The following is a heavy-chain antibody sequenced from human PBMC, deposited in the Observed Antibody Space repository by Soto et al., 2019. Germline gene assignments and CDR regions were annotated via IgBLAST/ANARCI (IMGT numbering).Heavy chain of an antibody. CDR2: ISSSSSTI. V-gene: IGHV3-48*01. CDR1: GFTFSSYS. J-gene: IGHJ4*02. D-gene: IGHD5-12*01. Sequence: GGSLRLSCAASGFTFSSYSMNWVRQAPGKGLEWVSYISSSSSTIYYADSVKGRFTISRDNAKNSLYLQMNSLRAEDTAVYYCARAGYSGYVERYYFDYWGQGTLVTVSS. CDR3: ARAGYSGYVERYYFDY.